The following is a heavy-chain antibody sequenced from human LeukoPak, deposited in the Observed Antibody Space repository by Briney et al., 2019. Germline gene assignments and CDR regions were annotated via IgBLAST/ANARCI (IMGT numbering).Heavy chain of an antibody. J-gene: IGHJ6*03. V-gene: IGHV4-4*02. CDR1: GGSISSSNW. CDR3: ARPVKRKRPPPLIGYYYMDV. D-gene: IGHD1-14*01. CDR2: IYHSGGT. Sequence: SGTLSLTCAVSGGSISSSNWWSWVRQPPGKGLEWIGEIYHSGGTNYNPSLKSRVTISVDKSKNQFSLKLSSVTSADTAVYYFARPVKRKRPPPLIGYYYMDVWGKGTTVTVSS.